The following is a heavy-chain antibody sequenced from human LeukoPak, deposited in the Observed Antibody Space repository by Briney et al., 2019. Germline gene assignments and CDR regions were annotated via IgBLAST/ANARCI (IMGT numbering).Heavy chain of an antibody. Sequence: PSETLSLACSVSGGSISSYYWSWIRQSAGKGLEWIGRIYVAGSTNYNPSLKSRVAMSIDTSKNQFSLRLSSVTAADTAVYYCARGLGGTYNYDSRGYYFDYWGQGTLVTVSS. CDR2: IYVAGST. CDR3: ARGLGGTYNYDSRGYYFDY. J-gene: IGHJ4*02. V-gene: IGHV4-4*07. CDR1: GGSISSYY. D-gene: IGHD3-22*01.